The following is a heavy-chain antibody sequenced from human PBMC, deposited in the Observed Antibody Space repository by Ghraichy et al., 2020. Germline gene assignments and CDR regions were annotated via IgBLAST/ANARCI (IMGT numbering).Heavy chain of an antibody. CDR1: GFTFSSYA. CDR2: ISYDGSNK. D-gene: IGHD3-10*01. Sequence: GGSLRLSCAASGFTFSSYAMHWVRQAPGKGLEWVAVISYDGSNKYYADSVKGRFTISRDNSKNTLYLQMNSLRAEDTAVYYCARVSTMVRGVIGYYFDYWGQGTLVTVSS. J-gene: IGHJ4*02. V-gene: IGHV3-30*04. CDR3: ARVSTMVRGVIGYYFDY.